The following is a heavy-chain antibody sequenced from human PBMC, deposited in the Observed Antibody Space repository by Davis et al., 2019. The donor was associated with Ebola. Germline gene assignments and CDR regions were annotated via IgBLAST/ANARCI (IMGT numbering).Heavy chain of an antibody. V-gene: IGHV1-2*02. J-gene: IGHJ6*03. CDR3: ARGKGGKTTVTNLYYYYYMDV. CDR1: GYRFSDYD. Sequence: SVKVSCKGSGYRFSDYDMHWVRQAPGQGLEWMGRINPSSGSTNYAQKFQGRVTMTRDTSISTAYMELSGLRSDDTAVYYCARGKGGKTTVTNLYYYYYMDVWGKGTTVTVSS. D-gene: IGHD4-11*01. CDR2: INPSSGST.